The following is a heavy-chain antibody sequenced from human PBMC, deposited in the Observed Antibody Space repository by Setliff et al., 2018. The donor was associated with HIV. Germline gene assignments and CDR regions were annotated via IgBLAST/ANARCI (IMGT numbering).Heavy chain of an antibody. Sequence: ASVKVSCKAFGYTFTSYFLHWVRQAPGQGLEWLGIIDPNGGATNNAQRLQGRLTVTTGTSTGTFYMELSNLRSDDSAVYYCARAGGGATDQAFDIWGQGTMVTVSS. CDR1: GYTFTSYF. CDR3: ARAGGGATDQAFDI. J-gene: IGHJ3*02. CDR2: IDPNGGAT. V-gene: IGHV1-46*01. D-gene: IGHD2-2*01.